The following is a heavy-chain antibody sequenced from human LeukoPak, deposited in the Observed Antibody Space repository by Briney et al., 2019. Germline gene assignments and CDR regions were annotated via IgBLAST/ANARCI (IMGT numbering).Heavy chain of an antibody. V-gene: IGHV1-8*01. J-gene: IGHJ6*02. D-gene: IGHD2-2*01. CDR2: MNPNTGNT. Sequence: ASVRVSCKASGYTLSSYDINWLRQATGQGPEWMGWMNPNTGNTDFAQKFRGRVTLSMNTSISTGYMELSSLRSEDTAVYFCARSPAAMPAYYYYGLDVWGQGTTVTVS. CDR1: GYTLSSYD. CDR3: ARSPAAMPAYYYYGLDV.